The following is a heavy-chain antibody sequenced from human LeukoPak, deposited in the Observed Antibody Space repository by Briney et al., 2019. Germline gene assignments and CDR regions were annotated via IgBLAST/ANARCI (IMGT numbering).Heavy chain of an antibody. V-gene: IGHV4-34*01. CDR2: INHSGST. Sequence: SETLSLTCAVYGGSFSGYYWSWIRQPPRKGLECIGEINHSGSTNYNPSLKSRVTISVDTSKNQFSLKLSSVTAADTAVYYCARARNYDFWSGYPPFDYWGQGTLVTVSS. CDR3: ARARNYDFWSGYPPFDY. CDR1: GGSFSGYY. D-gene: IGHD3-3*01. J-gene: IGHJ4*02.